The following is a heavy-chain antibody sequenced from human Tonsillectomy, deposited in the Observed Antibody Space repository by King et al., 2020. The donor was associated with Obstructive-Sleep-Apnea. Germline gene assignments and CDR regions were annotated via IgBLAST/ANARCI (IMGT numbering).Heavy chain of an antibody. CDR2: INHSGST. CDR3: ARERVAAAGRLDY. Sequence: VQLQQWGAGLLKPSETLSLTCAVYGGSFSGYYWSWIRQPPGKGLEWIGEINHSGSTNYNPSLKSRVNISVDTSKNQFSLKLSSVTAADTAVYYCARERVAAAGRLDYWGQGTLVTVSS. V-gene: IGHV4-34*01. CDR1: GGSFSGYY. D-gene: IGHD6-13*01. J-gene: IGHJ4*02.